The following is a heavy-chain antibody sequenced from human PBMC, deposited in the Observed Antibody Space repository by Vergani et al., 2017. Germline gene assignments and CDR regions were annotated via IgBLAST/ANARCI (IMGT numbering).Heavy chain of an antibody. V-gene: IGHV1-18*01. D-gene: IGHD3-10*01. CDR3: ARAPTYAMVRGNWFDP. Sequence: QVQLVQSGAEVKKPGASVKVSCKASGYTFTSYGISWVRQAPGQGLEWMGWISAYNGNTNYAQKLQGRVTMTTDTSTSTAYMELRSLRSEDTAVYYCARAPTYAMVRGNWFDPWGQGTLVTVSS. J-gene: IGHJ5*02. CDR2: ISAYNGNT. CDR1: GYTFTSYG.